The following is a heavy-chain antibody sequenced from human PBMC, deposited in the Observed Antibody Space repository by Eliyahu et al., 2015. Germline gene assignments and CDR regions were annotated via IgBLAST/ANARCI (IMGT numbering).Heavy chain of an antibody. J-gene: IGHJ4*02. Sequence: EVQLVESGGGLVQPGGSLRLSCAASGFSVSSNYMSWVRQAPGKGLEWVSVIYRGGSPYYADSVKGRFAISGDNSKNTLFLQMNNLRAEDTAVYFCARGEVLADWGQGTLVTVSS. V-gene: IGHV3-66*01. CDR2: IYRGGSP. CDR1: GFSVSSNY. CDR3: ARGEVLAD. D-gene: IGHD3-16*01.